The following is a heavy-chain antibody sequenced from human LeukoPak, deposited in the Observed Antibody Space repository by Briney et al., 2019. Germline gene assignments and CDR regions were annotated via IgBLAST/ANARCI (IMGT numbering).Heavy chain of an antibody. D-gene: IGHD6-13*01. CDR3: ARSASSWYSGGSNWFDP. J-gene: IGHJ5*02. CDR1: GYTFTGYY. Sequence: ASVKVSCKASGYTFTGYYMHWVRQAPGQGLEWMGWMNPNSGNTGYAQKFQGRVTITRNTSISTAYMELSSLRSEDTAVYYCARSASSWYSGGSNWFDPWGQGTLVTVSS. CDR2: MNPNSGNT. V-gene: IGHV1-8*03.